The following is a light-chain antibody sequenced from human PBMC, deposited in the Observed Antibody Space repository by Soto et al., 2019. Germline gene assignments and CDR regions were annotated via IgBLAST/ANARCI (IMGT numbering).Light chain of an antibody. Sequence: EIVLTQSPGTLSLSPGERATLSCWASQSVMNNYLAWYQQKPGQPPRLLIYGASTRATGISDRFTGSGSGTDFTLTISRLEPEDFAVYYCQQYGSSAWTFGQGDKVEIK. CDR1: QSVMNNY. J-gene: IGKJ1*01. V-gene: IGKV3-20*01. CDR2: GAS. CDR3: QQYGSSAWT.